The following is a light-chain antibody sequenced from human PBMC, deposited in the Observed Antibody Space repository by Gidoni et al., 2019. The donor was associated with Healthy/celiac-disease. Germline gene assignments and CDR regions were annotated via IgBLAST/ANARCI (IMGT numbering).Light chain of an antibody. J-gene: IGKJ5*01. CDR3: QQYYSTPIT. Sequence: DLVMTQSPDSLAASLGARATINCKSSQSVLYSSNNKNYLAWYQQKPGQPPKLLIYWASTRESGVPDRFSGSGSGTDFTLTISSLQAEDVAVYYCQQYYSTPITFGQGTRLEIK. CDR2: WAS. CDR1: QSVLYSSNNKNY. V-gene: IGKV4-1*01.